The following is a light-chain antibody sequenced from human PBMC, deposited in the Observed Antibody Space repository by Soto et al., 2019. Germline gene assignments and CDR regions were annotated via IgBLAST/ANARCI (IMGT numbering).Light chain of an antibody. CDR3: SSYAGSSNV. CDR1: SSDVGGYNY. J-gene: IGLJ1*01. Sequence: QSALTQPPSASRSPGQSVAISCTGTSSDVGGYNYVSWYQQHPGKAPKLMIYEVNKRPSGVPDRFSGSKSGNTASLTVSGLQAEDEDDYYCSSYAGSSNVFGTGTKGTVL. V-gene: IGLV2-8*02. CDR2: EVN.